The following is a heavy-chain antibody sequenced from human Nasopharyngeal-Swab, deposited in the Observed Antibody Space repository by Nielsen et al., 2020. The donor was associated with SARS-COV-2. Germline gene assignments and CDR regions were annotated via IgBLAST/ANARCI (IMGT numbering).Heavy chain of an antibody. CDR2: IYYSGSN. CDR3: ARGRFRQWLELGYFDL. CDR1: GGSISTGDYY. D-gene: IGHD6-19*01. V-gene: IGHV4-30-4*01. Sequence: SETLSLTCTVSGGSISTGDYYWTWIRQSPGRGLEWIGYIYYSGSNFYNPSLKSRVTTSVDTSKNQFSLKLSSVTAADTAVYYCARGRFRQWLELGYFDLWGRGTLVTVSS. J-gene: IGHJ2*01.